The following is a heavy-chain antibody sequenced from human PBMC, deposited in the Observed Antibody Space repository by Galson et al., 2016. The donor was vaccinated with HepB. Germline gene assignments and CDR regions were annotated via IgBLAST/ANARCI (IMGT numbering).Heavy chain of an antibody. V-gene: IGHV3-30*19. D-gene: IGHD6-13*01. Sequence: SLRLSCAASGFTFSSYGMHWVRQAPGKRLEWVAVISYDGSNKFYGDSVKGRFTISRDNSKNMLYLQMNDVRTEDTAVYFCARGRVSSFNTYWYFDLWGHGTLVTVSS. CDR2: ISYDGSNK. CDR3: ARGRVSSFNTYWYFDL. CDR1: GFTFSSYG. J-gene: IGHJ2*01.